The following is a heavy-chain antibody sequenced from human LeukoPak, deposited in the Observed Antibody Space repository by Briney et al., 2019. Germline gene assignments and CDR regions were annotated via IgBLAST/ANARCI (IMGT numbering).Heavy chain of an antibody. CDR2: IWYDGSNK. CDR3: ARDVQWLVENDAFDI. J-gene: IGHJ3*02. Sequence: PGGSLRLSCAASGFTVSSNYMSWVRQAPGKGLEWVAVIWYDGSNKYYADSVKGRFTISRDNSKNTLYLQMNSLRAEDTAVYYCARDVQWLVENDAFDIWGQGTMVTVSS. CDR1: GFTVSSNY. V-gene: IGHV3-33*08. D-gene: IGHD6-19*01.